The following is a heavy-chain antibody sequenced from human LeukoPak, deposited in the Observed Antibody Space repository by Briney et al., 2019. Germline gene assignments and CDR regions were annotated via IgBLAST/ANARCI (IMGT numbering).Heavy chain of an antibody. CDR1: GFTFNSYA. J-gene: IGHJ6*02. D-gene: IGHD6-13*01. CDR2: ISGSGDST. CDR3: AKGLPGYSSNLDV. V-gene: IGHV3-23*01. Sequence: PGGSLRLSCAASGFTFNSYAMSWVRQAPGKGLEWVSTISGSGDSTYSADSVKGRFTISIDNSKNMLYLSMNSLKAEDTAIYYCAKGLPGYSSNLDVWGQGTTVTVSS.